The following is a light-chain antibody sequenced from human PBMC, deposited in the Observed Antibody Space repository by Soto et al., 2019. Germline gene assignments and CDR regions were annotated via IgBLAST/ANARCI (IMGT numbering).Light chain of an antibody. J-gene: IGKJ5*01. CDR1: QTISRW. V-gene: IGKV1-12*01. Sequence: PSALSASIGDEVTITCRASQTISRWLAWYQQKPGRAPKLLIYAASSLQSGVPSRFSGGGSGTHFTLTISSLQPEDVATYYCQQLFDSPITFAQGTLLAVK. CDR3: QQLFDSPIT. CDR2: AAS.